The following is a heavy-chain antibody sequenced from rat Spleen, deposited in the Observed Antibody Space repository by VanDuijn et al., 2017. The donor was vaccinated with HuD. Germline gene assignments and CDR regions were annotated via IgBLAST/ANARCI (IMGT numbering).Heavy chain of an antibody. CDR3: ARQWDY. Sequence: EVQLVESGGGLVQPGRSLKISCAASGLTYSNYVMAWVRQAPTKGLEWVATINYDGRSTFYRDSVRARFTISRDNAKSFLYLQMDSLKSEDTATYYCARQWDYWGQGVMVTVSS. V-gene: IGHV5-29*01. CDR1: GLTYSNYV. J-gene: IGHJ2*01. CDR2: INYDGRST.